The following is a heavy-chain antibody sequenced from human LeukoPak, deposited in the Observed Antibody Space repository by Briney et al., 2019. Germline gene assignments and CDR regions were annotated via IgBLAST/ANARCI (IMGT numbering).Heavy chain of an antibody. J-gene: IGHJ4*02. D-gene: IGHD3-3*01. V-gene: IGHV1-46*01. Sequence: GASVKVSCKACGYTFTSYYMHWVRQAPGQGLEWMGIINPSGGSTSYAQKFQGRVTMTRDTSTSTVYMELSSLRSEDTAVYYCVRQGTYYDFWSGRRYLRYYFDYWGQGTLVTVSS. CDR2: INPSGGST. CDR1: GYTFTSYY. CDR3: VRQGTYYDFWSGRRYLRYYFDY.